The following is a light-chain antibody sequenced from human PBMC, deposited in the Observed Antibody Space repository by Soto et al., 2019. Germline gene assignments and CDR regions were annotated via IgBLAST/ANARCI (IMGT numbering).Light chain of an antibody. Sequence: VVMTQSPLSLSVTLGQPASISCRSSQSLLYSDGNTYLNWFHQRPGKSPRRLIYKVSNWDSGVPDRIRGSGSGSDFTLKISRMEAEDVGIYYCMQGTYWPNTFGQGTRLEIK. CDR2: KVS. CDR3: MQGTYWPNT. V-gene: IGKV2D-30*01. CDR1: QSLLYSDGNTY. J-gene: IGKJ5*01.